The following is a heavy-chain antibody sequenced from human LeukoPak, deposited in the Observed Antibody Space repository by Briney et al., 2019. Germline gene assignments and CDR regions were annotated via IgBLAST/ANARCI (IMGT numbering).Heavy chain of an antibody. V-gene: IGHV1-2*02. J-gene: IGHJ4*02. CDR2: INPNSGGT. Sequence: GASVKVSCKASGYTFTGYYMHWVRQAPGQGLEWMGWINPNSGGTNYAQKFQGRVTMTRDTSISTAYMELSRLRSDDTAVYYCARVRDCGGDCYSPTDYWGQGTLVTVSS. CDR3: ARVRDCGGDCYSPTDY. D-gene: IGHD2-21*02. CDR1: GYTFTGYY.